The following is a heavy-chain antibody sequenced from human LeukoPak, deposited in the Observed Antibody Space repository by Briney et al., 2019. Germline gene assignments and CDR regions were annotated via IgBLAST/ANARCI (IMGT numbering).Heavy chain of an antibody. V-gene: IGHV1-18*01. Sequence: ASVKVSCKSSGYTFTSYGISWVRQAPGQGLEWMGWTSAYNGNTNYAQKLQGRVTMTTDTSTSTAYMELRSLRSDDTAVYYCASHSGGGANFDYWGQGTLVTVSS. J-gene: IGHJ4*02. D-gene: IGHD1-26*01. CDR1: GYTFTSYG. CDR3: ASHSGGGANFDY. CDR2: TSAYNGNT.